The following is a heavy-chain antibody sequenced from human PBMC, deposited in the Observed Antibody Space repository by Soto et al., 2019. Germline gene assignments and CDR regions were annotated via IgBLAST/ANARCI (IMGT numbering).Heavy chain of an antibody. Sequence: TLSLTCTVSGGSISSGGYYWSWIRQHPGKGLEWIGYIYYSGSTYYNPSLKSRVTISVDTSKNQFSLKLSSVTAADTAVYYCARDNTVTYEHYYYYYGMDVWGQGTTVTVSS. CDR2: IYYSGST. CDR3: ARDNTVTYEHYYYYYGMDV. D-gene: IGHD5-12*01. CDR1: GGSISSGGYY. V-gene: IGHV4-31*03. J-gene: IGHJ6*02.